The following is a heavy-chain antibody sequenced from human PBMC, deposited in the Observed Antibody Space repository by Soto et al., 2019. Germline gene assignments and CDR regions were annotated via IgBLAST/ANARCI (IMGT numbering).Heavy chain of an antibody. CDR1: GESFSDYY. J-gene: IGHJ4*02. CDR3: ARGPYTSSWYRGNFAY. V-gene: IGHV4-34*01. Sequence: QVQLQQWGAGLLKPSETLSLTCAVYGESFSDYYWNWIRQPPGKGLDWIGEINHSGSTKYNPSLKTPVPIAVGTSQNQFPPKLSPATAADTAVYSWARGPYTSSWYRGNFAYWGQGTLATVSS. D-gene: IGHD6-13*01. CDR2: INHSGST.